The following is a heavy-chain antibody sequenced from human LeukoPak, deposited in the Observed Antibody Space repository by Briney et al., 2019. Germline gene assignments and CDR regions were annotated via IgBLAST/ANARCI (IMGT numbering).Heavy chain of an antibody. D-gene: IGHD3-22*01. CDR2: IYHSGST. CDR3: AGDSSGWDAFDY. J-gene: IGHJ4*02. Sequence: SETLSLTCTVSGYSISSGYYWGWIRQPPGKGLEWIGSIYHSGSTYYNPSLKSRVTISVDTSKNQFSLKLSSVTAADTAVYYCAGDSSGWDAFDYWGQGTLVTVSS. V-gene: IGHV4-38-2*02. CDR1: GYSISSGYY.